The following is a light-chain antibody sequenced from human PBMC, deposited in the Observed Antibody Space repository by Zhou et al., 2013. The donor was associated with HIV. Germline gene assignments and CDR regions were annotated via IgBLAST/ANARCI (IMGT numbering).Light chain of an antibody. V-gene: IGKV1-5*03. J-gene: IGKJ1*01. CDR2: EAS. CDR3: QQYYTLSWT. Sequence: DIQMTQSPSFLSASVGDRVTITCRASQSISSYLNWYQQKPGKAPKLLIYEASSLERGVPSRFSGSGSGTEFTLTISSLQPDDFATYYCQQYYTLSWTFGQGTKVEIK. CDR1: QSISSY.